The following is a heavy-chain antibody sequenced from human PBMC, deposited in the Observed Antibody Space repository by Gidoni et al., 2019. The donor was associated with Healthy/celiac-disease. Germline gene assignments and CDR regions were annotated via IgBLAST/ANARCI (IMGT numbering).Heavy chain of an antibody. Sequence: QLQLQESGPGLVKPSETLSLPCTVSGGSISSSSYYWGWIRQPPGKGLEWIGSNYYSGSTYYNPSLKRRVTISVYTSKNQFSLKLSFVTAADTAVYYCARRVSRDGYNPFDYWGQGTLVTVSS. D-gene: IGHD5-12*01. CDR1: GGSISSSSYY. J-gene: IGHJ4*02. V-gene: IGHV4-39*01. CDR3: ARRVSRDGYNPFDY. CDR2: NYYSGST.